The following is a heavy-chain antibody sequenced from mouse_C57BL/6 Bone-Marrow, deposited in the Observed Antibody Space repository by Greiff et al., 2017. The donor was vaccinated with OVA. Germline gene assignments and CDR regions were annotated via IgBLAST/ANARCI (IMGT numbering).Heavy chain of an antibody. D-gene: IGHD1-1*01. V-gene: IGHV5-4*01. J-gene: IGHJ4*01. CDR1: GFTFSSYA. CDR2: ISDGGSYT. Sequence: EVKLMESGGGLVKPGGSLKLSCAASGFTFSSYAMSWVRQTPEKRLEWVATISDGGSYTYYPDNVKGRFTISRDNAKNNLYLQMSHLKSEDTAMYYCARDRYYYGSSPYYYPMDYWGQGTSVTVSS. CDR3: ARDRYYYGSSPYYYPMDY.